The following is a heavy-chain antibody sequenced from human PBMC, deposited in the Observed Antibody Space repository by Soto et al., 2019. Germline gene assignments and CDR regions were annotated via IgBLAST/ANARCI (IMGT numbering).Heavy chain of an antibody. CDR3: ASSDYGVYGTINY. Sequence: EVQLVESGGALVQPGGSLRLSCAASGCTFSRYWMNWVRQAPGKGLEWVANIKEDGSEKYYVDSVKGRFTISRDNAKNSLYMQMNSLRVEDTAVYYCASSDYGVYGTINYWGLGAPVTVSS. J-gene: IGHJ4*02. CDR2: IKEDGSEK. CDR1: GCTFSRYW. V-gene: IGHV3-7*01. D-gene: IGHD4-17*01.